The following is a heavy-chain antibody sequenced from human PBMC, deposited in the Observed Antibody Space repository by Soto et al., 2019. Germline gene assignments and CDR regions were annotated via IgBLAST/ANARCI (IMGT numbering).Heavy chain of an antibody. V-gene: IGHV4-34*01. Sequence: SETLSLTCAVYGGSFSGYYWSWIRQPPGKGLEWIGEINHSGSTNYNPSLKSRVTISVDTSKNQFSLKLSSVTAADTAVYYCARGGIITMVRGVIRRSNWSGPWGQGTLVT. CDR1: GGSFSGYY. CDR2: INHSGST. D-gene: IGHD3-10*01. J-gene: IGHJ5*02. CDR3: ARGGIITMVRGVIRRSNWSGP.